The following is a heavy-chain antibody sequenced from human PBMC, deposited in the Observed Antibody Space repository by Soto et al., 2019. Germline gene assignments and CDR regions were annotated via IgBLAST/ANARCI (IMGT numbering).Heavy chain of an antibody. Sequence: SETLSLTCSASGGSLTSYYWSWIRQPPGKGLEWIGYTDSSGSTSYNPSLKSRVTIIVDTSKNQFSLRLSSVTAADTAMFYCAKSFAVVTFDVWGLGTLVTVSS. D-gene: IGHD3-3*01. CDR1: GGSLTSYY. J-gene: IGHJ4*02. V-gene: IGHV4-59*01. CDR2: TDSSGST. CDR3: AKSFAVVTFDV.